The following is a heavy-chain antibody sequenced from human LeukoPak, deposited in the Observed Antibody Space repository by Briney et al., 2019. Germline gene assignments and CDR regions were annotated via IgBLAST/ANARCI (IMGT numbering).Heavy chain of an antibody. CDR1: GFTFSSYA. V-gene: IGHV3-23*01. D-gene: IGHD3-9*01. Sequence: GGSLRLSCAASGFTFSSYAMSWVRQAPGKGLEWVSAISGSGGSTYYADSVKGRFTTSRDNSKNTLYLQMNSLRAEDTAVYYCAKGAVRYFDWPYYYGMDVWGQGTTVTVSS. CDR3: AKGAVRYFDWPYYYGMDV. J-gene: IGHJ6*02. CDR2: ISGSGGST.